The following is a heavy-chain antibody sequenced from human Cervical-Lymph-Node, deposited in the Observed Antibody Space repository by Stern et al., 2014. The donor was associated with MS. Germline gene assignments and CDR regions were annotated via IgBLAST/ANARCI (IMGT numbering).Heavy chain of an antibody. J-gene: IGHJ4*02. CDR2: IYPGDSAT. Sequence: EVQLVESGAELIRPGESLKISCKGSGFKFSIYWIAWVRQMPGKGLEWMGIIYPGDSATRYSPSFPGQVTMSADKSTSPAYLQWSSLNASDTAMYFCARQTTAWASDVWGQGTLVTVSS. CDR1: GFKFSIYW. D-gene: IGHD1-14*01. V-gene: IGHV5-51*01. CDR3: ARQTTAWASDV.